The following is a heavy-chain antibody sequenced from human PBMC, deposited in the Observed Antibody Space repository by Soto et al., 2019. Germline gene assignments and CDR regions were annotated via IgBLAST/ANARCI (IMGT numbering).Heavy chain of an antibody. CDR2: IYYSGST. CDR1: GGSISSGDYY. D-gene: IGHD3-10*01. J-gene: IGHJ6*02. V-gene: IGHV4-30-4*01. CDR3: ARAGSGSYYTYYYYYGMDV. Sequence: SETLSLTCTGSGGSISSGDYYWSWIRQPPGKGLEWIGYIYYSGSTYYNPSLKSRVTISVDTSKNQFSLKLSSVTAADTAVYYCARAGSGSYYTYYYYYGMDVWGQGTTVTVSS.